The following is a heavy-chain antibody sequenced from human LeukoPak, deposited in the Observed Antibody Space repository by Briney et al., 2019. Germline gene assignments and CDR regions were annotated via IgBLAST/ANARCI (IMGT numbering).Heavy chain of an antibody. CDR1: GFTFSNYA. D-gene: IGHD3-22*01. CDR2: IRGSGSST. V-gene: IGHV3-23*01. J-gene: IGHJ4*02. Sequence: PGGSLRLSCDAPGFTFSNYAMSWVRRAPGKGLEWVSAIRGSGSSTYYADSVKGRFTISRDNSKNTLYLQMNSLRAEDTAVYYCAKGDDSNGYSGDYWGQGTPVTVSS. CDR3: AKGDDSNGYSGDY.